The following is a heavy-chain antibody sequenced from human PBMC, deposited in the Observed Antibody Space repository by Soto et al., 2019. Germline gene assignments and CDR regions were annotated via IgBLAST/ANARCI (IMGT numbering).Heavy chain of an antibody. Sequence: EVQLLESGGGLVQPGGSLRLSCAASGFTFSSYAMSWVRQAPGKGLEWVSAISGSGGSTYYADSVKGRFTISRDNSKNTLYLQMNSLRAEDTAVHYRAKGSGYCSGGSCYSGNYFDYWGQGTLVTVSS. J-gene: IGHJ4*02. CDR3: AKGSGYCSGGSCYSGNYFDY. CDR2: ISGSGGST. D-gene: IGHD2-15*01. V-gene: IGHV3-23*01. CDR1: GFTFSSYA.